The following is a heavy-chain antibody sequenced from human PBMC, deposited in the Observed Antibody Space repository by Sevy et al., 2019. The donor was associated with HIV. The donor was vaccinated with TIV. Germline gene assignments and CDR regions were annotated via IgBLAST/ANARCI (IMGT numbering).Heavy chain of an antibody. Sequence: GGSLRLSCAASGFTFISYAMGWVRQAPGQGLEWVSAISGSGSTTYHTDSVKGRSTISRDNSKNTLLRQMNSVRAEDTASYYCARERGFPANNDAFDIWGQGTMVTVSS. D-gene: IGHD2-2*01. V-gene: IGHV3-23*01. CDR3: ARERGFPANNDAFDI. CDR2: ISGSGSTT. CDR1: GFTFISYA. J-gene: IGHJ3*02.